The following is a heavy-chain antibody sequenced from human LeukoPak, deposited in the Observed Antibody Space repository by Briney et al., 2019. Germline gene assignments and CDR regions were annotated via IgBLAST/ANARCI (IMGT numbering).Heavy chain of an antibody. CDR1: TGSISSGDYY. CDR2: IYYSGST. J-gene: IGHJ4*02. D-gene: IGHD4-17*01. Sequence: PSQTLSLTCTVSTGSISSGDYYWSWIRQHPGKGLEWIGYIYYSGSTHYSLSLRSRVSISVDTSKNQFSLEVSSVTAADTAVYYCARTLVTTTSMSFDYWGQGTLVTVSS. V-gene: IGHV4-31*03. CDR3: ARTLVTTTSMSFDY.